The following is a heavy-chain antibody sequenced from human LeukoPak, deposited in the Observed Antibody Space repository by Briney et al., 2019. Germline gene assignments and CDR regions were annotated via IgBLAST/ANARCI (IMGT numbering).Heavy chain of an antibody. D-gene: IGHD2-8*01. CDR3: ARGYVVLMVYATRSRYMDV. CDR2: INHSGST. V-gene: IGHV4-34*01. CDR1: GASISSYY. Sequence: PSETLSLTCTVSGASISSYYWSWIRQPPGKGLEWIGEINHSGSTNYNPSLKSRVTISVDTSKNQFSLKLSSVTAADTAVYYCARGYVVLMVYATRSRYMDVWGKGTTVTVSS. J-gene: IGHJ6*03.